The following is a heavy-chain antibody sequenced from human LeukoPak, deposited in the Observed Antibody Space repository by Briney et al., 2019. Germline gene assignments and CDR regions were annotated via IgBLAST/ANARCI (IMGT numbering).Heavy chain of an antibody. Sequence: GESLKISCKGSGYSFTSYWIGWVRQMPGKGLEWMGIIYPGDSDTRYSPSFQGQVTISADKSISTAYLQWSSLKASDTAMYYCARFRYSSGWNNWFDPWGQGTLVTVST. CDR3: ARFRYSSGWNNWFDP. D-gene: IGHD6-19*01. CDR1: GYSFTSYW. CDR2: IYPGDSDT. J-gene: IGHJ5*02. V-gene: IGHV5-51*01.